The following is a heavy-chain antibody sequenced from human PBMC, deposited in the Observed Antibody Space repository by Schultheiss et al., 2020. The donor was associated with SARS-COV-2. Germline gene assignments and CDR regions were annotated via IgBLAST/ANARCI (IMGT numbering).Heavy chain of an antibody. J-gene: IGHJ4*02. CDR1: GFTFSSYG. V-gene: IGHV3-30*03. CDR3: VLFVYYDILTGYSPGDY. CDR2: ISYDGSNK. Sequence: GGSLRLSCAASGFTFSSYGMHWVRQAPGKGLEWVAVISYDGSNKYYADSVKGRFTISRDNSKNTLYLQMSSLRAEDTAVYYCVLFVYYDILTGYSPGDYWGQGTLVTVSS. D-gene: IGHD3-9*01.